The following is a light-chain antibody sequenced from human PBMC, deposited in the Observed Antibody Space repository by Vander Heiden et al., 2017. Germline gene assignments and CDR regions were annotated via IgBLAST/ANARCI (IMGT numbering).Light chain of an antibody. CDR1: QDISNY. V-gene: IGKV1-33*01. Sequence: DIQLTQSPSPLSASVGDRVTITCQASQDISNYLHWHQQKPGKAPKLLIYDATHLETGVPSRFSGSGSGTDFTFTISRLQPENIATYYCQQYDNLPLTFGGGTKVEIK. J-gene: IGKJ4*01. CDR2: DAT. CDR3: QQYDNLPLT.